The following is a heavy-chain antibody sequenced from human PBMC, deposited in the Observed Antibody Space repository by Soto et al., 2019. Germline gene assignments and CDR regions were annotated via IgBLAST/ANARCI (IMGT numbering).Heavy chain of an antibody. CDR2: ITGSGLST. V-gene: IGHV3-23*01. CDR1: GFTFNSYV. J-gene: IGHJ5*02. D-gene: IGHD2-21*02. Sequence: GGSLRLSCVASGFTFNSYVMSWVRQAPGKGLEWVSTITGSGLSTYYADSVRGRFTISRDNSKNTLYLQMNSLGAEDTAVYYCAKSDCSGDCYRGFDPWGQGTLVTVSS. CDR3: AKSDCSGDCYRGFDP.